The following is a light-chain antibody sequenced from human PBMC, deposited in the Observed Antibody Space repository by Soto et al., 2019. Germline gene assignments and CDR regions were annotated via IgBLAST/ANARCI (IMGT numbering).Light chain of an antibody. CDR2: EVS. Sequence: QSALTQAASVSGSPGQSITISCTGTSSDIGGSDYVSWYQKHPGKAPKVIIYEVSDRPSGVSDRFSGPKSGNTASLTISGLQAEDEADYYCSSYVTSGTLVFGGGTKLTVL. V-gene: IGLV2-14*01. CDR3: SSYVTSGTLV. CDR1: SSDIGGSDY. J-gene: IGLJ3*02.